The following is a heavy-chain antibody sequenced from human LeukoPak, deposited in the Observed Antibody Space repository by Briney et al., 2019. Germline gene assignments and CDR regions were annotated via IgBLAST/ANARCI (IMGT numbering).Heavy chain of an antibody. Sequence: SVKVSCKASGDTFSSYAISWVRQAPGQGLEWMGRIIPILGIANYAQKFQGRVTITADKSTSTAYMELSSLRSEDTAVYYCARFPPNYDILTGYYIHAFDIWGQGTMVTVSS. CDR3: ARFPPNYDILTGYYIHAFDI. CDR2: IIPILGIA. V-gene: IGHV1-69*04. D-gene: IGHD3-9*01. J-gene: IGHJ3*02. CDR1: GDTFSSYA.